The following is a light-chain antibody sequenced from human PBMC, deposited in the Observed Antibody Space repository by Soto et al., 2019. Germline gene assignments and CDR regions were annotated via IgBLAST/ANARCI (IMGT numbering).Light chain of an antibody. Sequence: DIVMTQSPDSLDVSLGEMATINCKYSKSVLYSSNNKNYLAWYQQKPGQPPKXLIYGASTRESGVPDRFIGSGSGTDFTLTISSMTAEDVAVYYCQQYYSTPTFGGGTKVDIK. J-gene: IGKJ4*01. CDR3: QQYYSTPT. CDR1: KSVLYSSNNKNY. CDR2: GAS. V-gene: IGKV4-1*01.